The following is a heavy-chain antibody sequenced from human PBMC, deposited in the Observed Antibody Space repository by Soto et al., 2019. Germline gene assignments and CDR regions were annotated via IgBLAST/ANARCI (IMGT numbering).Heavy chain of an antibody. Sequence: GGSLRLSCAASGFTFSNYAMSWVRQAPGKGLEWVSSISGSGGNTFYADSVKGRLAISRDNSKNTLYLQMNSLTADNTATYFCARTFYGSGNYYSGPGGYYYYMDVWGKGTTVTVSS. CDR1: GFTFSNYA. J-gene: IGHJ6*03. CDR3: ARTFYGSGNYYSGPGGYYYYMDV. CDR2: ISGSGGNT. V-gene: IGHV3-23*01. D-gene: IGHD3-10*01.